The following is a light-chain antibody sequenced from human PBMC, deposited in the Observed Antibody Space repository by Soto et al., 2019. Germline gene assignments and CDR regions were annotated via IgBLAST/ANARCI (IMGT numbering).Light chain of an antibody. J-gene: IGKJ1*01. Sequence: EIVLTQSPGTLSLSPGERATLSCRASQSVGSRFLAWYQQKPGQAPRLLMYGASSRATGIPDRFSGTGSGTDFTLTISRLEPEDFALYYCQQGTDWPPGTFGQGTKVEIK. CDR2: GAS. V-gene: IGKV3D-20*02. CDR3: QQGTDWPPGT. CDR1: QSVGSRF.